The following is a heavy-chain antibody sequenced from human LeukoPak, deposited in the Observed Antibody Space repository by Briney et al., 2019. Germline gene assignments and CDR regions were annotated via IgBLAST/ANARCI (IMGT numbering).Heavy chain of an antibody. Sequence: ASVKVSCKASGYTFITYGINWVRQAPGQGLEWMGWISAYNGNTNYAQNLQGRVTLTTDTSASTAYMELRSLRSDDTAVYYCARDLIAARPGWFDPWGQGTLVIVSS. J-gene: IGHJ5*02. CDR2: ISAYNGNT. D-gene: IGHD6-6*01. V-gene: IGHV1-18*01. CDR1: GYTFITYG. CDR3: ARDLIAARPGWFDP.